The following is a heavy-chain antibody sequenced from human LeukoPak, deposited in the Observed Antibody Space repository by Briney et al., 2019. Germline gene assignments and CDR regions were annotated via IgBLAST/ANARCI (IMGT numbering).Heavy chain of an antibody. CDR3: VKVGGCSGGSCYSGLWVFDY. J-gene: IGHJ4*02. CDR1: GFTFNNYA. D-gene: IGHD2-15*01. Sequence: GGSLGLSCSASGFTFNNYAMHWVRQAPGKGLEYISTIDNNGIFTYYADSVKDRFTVSRDNSKNTLYLQMSSLRAEDTAVYCCVKVGGCSGGSCYSGLWVFDYWGQGTLVTVSS. V-gene: IGHV3-64D*09. CDR2: IDNNGIFT.